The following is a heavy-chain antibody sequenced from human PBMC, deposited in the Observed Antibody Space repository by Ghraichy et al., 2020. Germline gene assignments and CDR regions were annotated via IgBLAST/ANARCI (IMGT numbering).Heavy chain of an antibody. CDR3: ARTLPKYYDYVWGSYRRYYFDY. Sequence: SETLSLTCAVYGGSFSGYYWSWIRQPPGKGLEWIGEINHSGSTNYNPSLKSRVTISVDTSKNQFSLKLSSVTAADTAVYYCARTLPKYYDYVWGSYRRYYFDYWGQGTLVTVSS. CDR2: INHSGST. D-gene: IGHD3-16*02. CDR1: GGSFSGYY. J-gene: IGHJ4*02. V-gene: IGHV4-34*01.